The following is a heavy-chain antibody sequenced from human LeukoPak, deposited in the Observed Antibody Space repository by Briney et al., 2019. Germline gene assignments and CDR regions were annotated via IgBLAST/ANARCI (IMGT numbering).Heavy chain of an antibody. CDR3: ARIWFGELFPLTPSDY. V-gene: IGHV3-21*01. CDR1: GLTLSSYS. CDR2: ISSSSSYI. D-gene: IGHD3-10*01. J-gene: IGHJ4*02. Sequence: PGGSLRLSCAASGLTLSSYSMNWVRQAPGEGLEWVSSISSSSSYIFYADSVKGRFTISRDNAKNSLYLQMNSLRAEDTAVYYCARIWFGELFPLTPSDYWGQGTLVTVSS.